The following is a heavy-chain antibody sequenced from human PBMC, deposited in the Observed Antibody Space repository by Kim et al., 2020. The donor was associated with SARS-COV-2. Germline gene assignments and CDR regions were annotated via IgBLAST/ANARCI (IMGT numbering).Heavy chain of an antibody. CDR2: K. D-gene: IGHD3-3*01. CDR3: TSGGAHDALDI. J-gene: IGHJ3*02. Sequence: KYYRESVKGRLTRARDNAKKSLYRQMNSLRAEDTAVYYCTSGGAHDALDIWGQGTMVTVSS. V-gene: IGHV3-7*01.